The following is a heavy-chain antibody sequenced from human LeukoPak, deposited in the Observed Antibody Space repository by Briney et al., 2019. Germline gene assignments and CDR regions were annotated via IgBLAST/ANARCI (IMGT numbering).Heavy chain of an antibody. CDR1: GFTFSSYE. J-gene: IGHJ4*02. V-gene: IGHV3-48*03. CDR2: ISSSGSTI. D-gene: IGHD3-9*01. CDR3: AGQYYDILTGYYDY. Sequence: VGSLRLSCAASGFTFSSYEKNWVRQAPGKGLEWVSYISSSGSTIYYADSVKGRFTISRDNAKNSLYLQMNSLRSEDTAVYYCAGQYYDILTGYYDYWGQGTLVTVPS.